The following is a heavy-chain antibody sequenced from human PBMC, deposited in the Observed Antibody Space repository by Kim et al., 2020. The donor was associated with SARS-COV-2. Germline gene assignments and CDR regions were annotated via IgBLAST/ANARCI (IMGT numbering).Heavy chain of an antibody. V-gene: IGHV3-11*01. CDR3: ARGPRRDDAFDI. J-gene: IGHJ3*02. Sequence: YYADCVKGRFTISRDNAKNSLYLQMNSLRAEDTAVYYCARGPRRDDAFDIWGQGTMVTVSS.